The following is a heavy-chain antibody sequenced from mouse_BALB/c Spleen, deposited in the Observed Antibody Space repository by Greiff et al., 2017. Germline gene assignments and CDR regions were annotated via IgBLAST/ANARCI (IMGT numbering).Heavy chain of an antibody. D-gene: IGHD1-1*01. CDR2: ISSGSSTI. CDR3: ARSGLLYYFDY. CDR1: GFTFSSFG. J-gene: IGHJ2*01. Sequence: EVKLVESGGGLVQPGGSRKLSCAASGFTFSSFGMHWVRQAPEKGLEWVAYISSGSSTIYYADTVKGRFTISRDNPKNTLFLQMTSLRSEDTAMYYCARSGLLYYFDYWGQGTTLTVSS. V-gene: IGHV5-17*02.